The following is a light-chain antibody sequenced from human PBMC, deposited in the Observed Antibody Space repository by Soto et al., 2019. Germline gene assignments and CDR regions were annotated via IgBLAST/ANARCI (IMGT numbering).Light chain of an antibody. V-gene: IGKV3-20*01. CDR3: QPYCSSPST. J-gene: IGKJ1*01. CDR1: QSVRSSN. Sequence: EIVLTQSPGTLSLSPGERATLSCRASQSVRSSNLAWYQQKPGQAPRLLIYGASSRATGIPHRFSGSGSGTDFPLTISRLEAEDFSMYYFQPYCSSPSTFGPGTKVEIK. CDR2: GAS.